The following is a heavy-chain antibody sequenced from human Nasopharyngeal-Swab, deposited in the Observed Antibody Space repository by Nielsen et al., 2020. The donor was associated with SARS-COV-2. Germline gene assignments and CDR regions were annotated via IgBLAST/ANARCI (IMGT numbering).Heavy chain of an antibody. CDR1: GFTFSSYG. Sequence: GGSLRLSCTVSGFTFSSYGMHWVCQAPGKGLEWVAVIWYDGSYKYYGDSVKGRCTISRDNSKNTLYLEMNNLRVEDTAVYYCARDRVGWLQLSPDAFDIWGQGTMVTVSS. J-gene: IGHJ3*02. V-gene: IGHV3-33*01. D-gene: IGHD5-24*01. CDR2: IWYDGSYK. CDR3: ARDRVGWLQLSPDAFDI.